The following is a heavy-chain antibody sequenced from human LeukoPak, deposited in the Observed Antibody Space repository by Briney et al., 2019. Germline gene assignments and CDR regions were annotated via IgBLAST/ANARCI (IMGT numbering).Heavy chain of an antibody. Sequence: GGSLRLSCAASGFTFSSYGMTWVRQAPEKGLEWVSSITGSGDGAYYADSVKGRFTFSRDNSKKTVYLQMSSLRAEDTAIYYCAKSWELLNFDYWGQGALVTVSS. CDR1: GFTFSSYG. CDR3: AKSWELLNFDY. CDR2: ITGSGDGA. V-gene: IGHV3-23*01. D-gene: IGHD1-26*01. J-gene: IGHJ4*02.